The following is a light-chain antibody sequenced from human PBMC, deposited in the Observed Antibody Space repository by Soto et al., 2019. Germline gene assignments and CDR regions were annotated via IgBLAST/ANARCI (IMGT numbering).Light chain of an antibody. Sequence: DIQMTQSPSTLSASIGDRVTITCRASQSISGWLAWYQQKPGKAPKLLISDVSSLESGVPSRFSGSEFGTEFALTISRLEPDDFAVFYCQQYHDYWTFGPGSKVEVK. CDR1: QSISGW. CDR3: QQYHDYWT. V-gene: IGKV1-5*01. J-gene: IGKJ1*01. CDR2: DVS.